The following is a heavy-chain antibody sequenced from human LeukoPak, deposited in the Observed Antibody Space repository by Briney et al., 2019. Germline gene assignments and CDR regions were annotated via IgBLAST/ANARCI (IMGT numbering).Heavy chain of an antibody. Sequence: PGGSLRLSCAASGLTFSNYWMSWARQAPGKGLEWVANIKEDGSEKYYVDSMKGRFTISRDNAKNSLYLQMSSLRVEDTAVYYCARDRTGGYFDYWGQGTLVTVSS. CDR1: GLTFSNYW. V-gene: IGHV3-7*03. J-gene: IGHJ4*02. CDR3: ARDRTGGYFDY. CDR2: IKEDGSEK. D-gene: IGHD4-23*01.